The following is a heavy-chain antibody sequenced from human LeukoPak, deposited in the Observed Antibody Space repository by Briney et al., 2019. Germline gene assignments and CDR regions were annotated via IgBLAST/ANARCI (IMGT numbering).Heavy chain of an antibody. D-gene: IGHD3-10*01. CDR3: ASSGVPGRDPDY. Sequence: PGGSLRLSCAASGFTFSSYSMNWVRQAPGKGLEWVSSISSSSSYIYYADSVKGRFTISRDNAKNSLYLQMNSLRAEDTAVYYCASSGVPGRDPDYWGQGTLVTVSS. J-gene: IGHJ4*02. CDR1: GFTFSSYS. CDR2: ISSSSSYI. V-gene: IGHV3-21*01.